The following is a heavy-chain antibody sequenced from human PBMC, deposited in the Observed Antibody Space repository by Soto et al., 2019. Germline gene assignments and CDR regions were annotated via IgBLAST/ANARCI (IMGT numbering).Heavy chain of an antibody. J-gene: IGHJ6*02. Sequence: QVQLVQSGAEVKKPGASVKVSCKTSGYTFTAHCIHWVRQAPGQGLEWMGWINPNNGGTTYAQKSQDRETRTRNTCNSTASMELSGLTSDDTAVYYCEREADLTISSGLGVWGQGTMVTVSS. CDR2: INPNNGGT. CDR3: EREADLTISSGLGV. V-gene: IGHV1-2*02. D-gene: IGHD3-3*02. CDR1: GYTFTAHC.